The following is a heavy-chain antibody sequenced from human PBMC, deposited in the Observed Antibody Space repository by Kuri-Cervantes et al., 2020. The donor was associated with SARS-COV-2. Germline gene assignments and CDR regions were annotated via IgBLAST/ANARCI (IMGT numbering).Heavy chain of an antibody. V-gene: IGHV2-5*01. CDR3: AHSLPYASAWYFPPVGNFDY. Sequence: SGPTLVKPTQTLTLTCTFSGFSLSTSGVGVGWIRQPPGKALEWLALIYWNDDKRYSPSLKSRLTITKDTSKNQVVLTMTNMDPVDTATYYCAHSLPYASAWYFPPVGNFDYWGQGTLVTVSS. D-gene: IGHD6-19*01. J-gene: IGHJ4*02. CDR2: IYWNDDK. CDR1: GFSLSTSGVG.